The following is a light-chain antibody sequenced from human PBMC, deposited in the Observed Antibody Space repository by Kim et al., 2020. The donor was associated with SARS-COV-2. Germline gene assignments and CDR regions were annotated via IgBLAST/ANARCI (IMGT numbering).Light chain of an antibody. Sequence: ASVGDSVTSACRASQGISSYLDWYQQKPGKAPKLLIYAASTLQSGVPSRFSGSGSGTDFSLTISSLQPEDFATYYCQQLNSYPLTFGGGTKVDIK. CDR2: AAS. CDR1: QGISSY. CDR3: QQLNSYPLT. V-gene: IGKV1-9*01. J-gene: IGKJ4*01.